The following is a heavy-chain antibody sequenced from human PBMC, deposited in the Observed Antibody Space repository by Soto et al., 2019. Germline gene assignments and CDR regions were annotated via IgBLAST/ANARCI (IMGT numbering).Heavy chain of an antibody. V-gene: IGHV4-59*01. CDR3: AREGLYYYGSGSYYDAFDI. J-gene: IGHJ3*02. CDR1: GGSISSYY. D-gene: IGHD3-10*01. Sequence: SETLSLTCTVSGGSISSYYWSWIRQPPGKGLEWIGYIYYSGSTNYNPSLKSRVTISVDTSKNQFSLKLSSVTAADTAVYYCAREGLYYYGSGSYYDAFDIWGQGTMVTVSS. CDR2: IYYSGST.